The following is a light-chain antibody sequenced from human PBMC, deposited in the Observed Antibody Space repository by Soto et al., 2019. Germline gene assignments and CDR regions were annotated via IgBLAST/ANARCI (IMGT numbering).Light chain of an antibody. CDR1: QSISNY. Sequence: DIQMTQSPSSLSASVGDRVTITCRASQSISNYLNWYQQKPGKAPKLLIYAASSLQSGVPSRFSDSGSGTDFTLTISSLQLEDFATYYCQQSYSTAWTFGQGTKVEIK. CDR3: QQSYSTAWT. CDR2: AAS. V-gene: IGKV1-39*01. J-gene: IGKJ1*01.